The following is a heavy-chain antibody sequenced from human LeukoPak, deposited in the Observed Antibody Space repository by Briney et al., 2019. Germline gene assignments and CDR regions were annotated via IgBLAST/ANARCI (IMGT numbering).Heavy chain of an antibody. Sequence: SVKVSCKASGGTFSSYAISWVRQAPGQGLEWMGGIIPIFGTADYAQKFQGRVTITADESTSTAYMVLSSLRSEDTAVYYCARARNTGIVGATNDYWGQGTLVTVSS. D-gene: IGHD1-26*01. V-gene: IGHV1-69*13. CDR2: IIPIFGTA. CDR3: ARARNTGIVGATNDY. CDR1: GGTFSSYA. J-gene: IGHJ4*02.